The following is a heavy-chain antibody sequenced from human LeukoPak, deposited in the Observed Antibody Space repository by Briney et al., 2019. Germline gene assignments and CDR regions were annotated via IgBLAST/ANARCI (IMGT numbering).Heavy chain of an antibody. V-gene: IGHV1-2*02. CDR1: GYTFTGYY. D-gene: IGHD5-18*01. Sequence: GASVKVSCKASGYTFTGYYMHWVRQAPGQGLEWMGWINPNSGGTNYAQKLQGRVTMTTDPSTSTAYMELRSLRSDDTAVYYCAGVRRGYSYGTIFDYWGQGTLVTVSS. J-gene: IGHJ4*02. CDR2: INPNSGGT. CDR3: AGVRRGYSYGTIFDY.